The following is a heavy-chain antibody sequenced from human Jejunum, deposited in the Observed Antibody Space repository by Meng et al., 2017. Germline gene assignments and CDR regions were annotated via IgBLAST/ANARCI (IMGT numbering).Heavy chain of an antibody. CDR2: IYHTGST. Sequence: QIRESGPALVQPSGTRSLPCSVSCGSIRYSNWWSWVRQPPGKELEWIGGIYHTGSTNYNPSLKSRVTMSLDKSKNQFFLDLTSVTAADTAVYYCARDLLGPAIAASGYFDPWGQGTLVTVSS. V-gene: IGHV4-4*02. CDR1: CGSIRYSNW. D-gene: IGHD5-12*01. J-gene: IGHJ5*02. CDR3: ARDLLGPAIAASGYFDP.